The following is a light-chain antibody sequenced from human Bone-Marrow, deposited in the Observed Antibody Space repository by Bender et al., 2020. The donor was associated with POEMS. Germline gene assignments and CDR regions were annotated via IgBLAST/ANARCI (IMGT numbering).Light chain of an antibody. J-gene: IGLJ1*01. Sequence: QSALTQPASVSGSPGQSITISCTGTSSDVGRYNYVSWYQQHPGKAPKLMIYGVSNRPSGVSNRFSGSKSGNTASLTISGLQAEDEADYYCSSYTSSSTLLYVFGTGTKVTVL. CDR2: GVS. V-gene: IGLV2-14*01. CDR1: SSDVGRYNY. CDR3: SSYTSSSTLLYV.